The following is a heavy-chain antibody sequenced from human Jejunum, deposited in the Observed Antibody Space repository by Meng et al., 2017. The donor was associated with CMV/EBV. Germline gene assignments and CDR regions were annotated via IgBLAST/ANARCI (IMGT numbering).Heavy chain of an antibody. J-gene: IGHJ4*02. CDR1: GYMFSNYG. CDR3: ARVFGVAYFDS. D-gene: IGHD3-3*01. CDR2: ISPYNDNA. V-gene: IGHV1-18*01. Sequence: KASGYMFSNYGFTWVRRAPGQGLEWMGYISPYNDNANYAQKFQGRVTMTRDTSTSTAYMELRSLRADDTAVYYCARVFGVAYFDSWGQGTLVTVSS.